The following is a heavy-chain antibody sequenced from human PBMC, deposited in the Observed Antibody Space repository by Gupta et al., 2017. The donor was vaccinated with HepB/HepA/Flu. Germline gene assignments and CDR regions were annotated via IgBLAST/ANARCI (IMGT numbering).Heavy chain of an antibody. CDR3: AKDSNRAYRFGSRVYSYYAMDV. CDR2: ISGDGDST. V-gene: IGHV3-43*02. D-gene: IGHD5-18*01. J-gene: IGHJ6*02. CDR1: GFPFDDYA. Sequence: EVQLVESGGGVVQPGGSLRLSCAASGFPFDDYAMHWVRQAPGKGLGWVSLISGDGDSTYYADSVKGRFTISRDNSKNSLYLQMNSLRTEDAAFYYCAKDSNRAYRFGSRVYSYYAMDVWGRGTTVTVSS.